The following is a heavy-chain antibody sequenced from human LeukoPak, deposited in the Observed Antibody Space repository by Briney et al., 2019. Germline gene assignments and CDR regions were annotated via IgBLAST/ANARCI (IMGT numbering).Heavy chain of an antibody. CDR2: INPNSGGT. CDR3: ARGDDSSGYYPLGY. D-gene: IGHD3-22*01. CDR1: GYTFTGYY. J-gene: IGHJ4*02. Sequence: ASVKVSCKASGYTFTGYYMHWVRQAPGQGLEWMGWINPNSGGTNYAQKFQGRVTMTRDTSTSTAYMELRSLRSDDTAVYYCARGDDSSGYYPLGYWGQGTLVTVSS. V-gene: IGHV1-2*02.